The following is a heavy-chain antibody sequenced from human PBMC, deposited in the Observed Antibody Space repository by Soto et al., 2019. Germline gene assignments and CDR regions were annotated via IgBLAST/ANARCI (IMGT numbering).Heavy chain of an antibody. J-gene: IGHJ4*02. V-gene: IGHV3-30*18. Sequence: QVQLVESGGGVVQPGRSLRLSCAASGFTFSSFGMHWVRQAPGKGLEWVAVISYDGSNKKYADSVKGRFTISRDNSKNTLYLQMNSRGVEDTVVYYCAKGQYCSGGSCYFNPSAYWGRGSLVTVSS. CDR3: AKGQYCSGGSCYFNPSAY. CDR2: ISYDGSNK. D-gene: IGHD2-15*01. CDR1: GFTFSSFG.